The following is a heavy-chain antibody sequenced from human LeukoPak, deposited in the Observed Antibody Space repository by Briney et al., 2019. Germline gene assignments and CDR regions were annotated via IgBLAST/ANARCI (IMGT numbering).Heavy chain of an antibody. J-gene: IGHJ4*02. CDR3: AKSLRNYYGSGATGVLDY. CDR1: GLTFSSYG. D-gene: IGHD3-10*01. Sequence: PGGSLRLSCAASGLTFSSYGMHWVRQAPGKGLEWVAVISYDGSNKYYADSVKGRFTISRDNSKNTLYLQMNSLRAEDTAVYYCAKSLRNYYGSGATGVLDYWGQGTLVTVSS. CDR2: ISYDGSNK. V-gene: IGHV3-30*18.